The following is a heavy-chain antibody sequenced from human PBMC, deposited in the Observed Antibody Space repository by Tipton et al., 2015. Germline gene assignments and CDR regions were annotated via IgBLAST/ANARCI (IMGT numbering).Heavy chain of an antibody. Sequence: TLSLTCTVSGGFISSYRWSWIRQPPGKGLEWIGYIYNSGNTNYNPSLKSRVTISLDTSKNQFSLHLDSVTPEDTAVYYCARGRPHFYAMDVWGPGITVTVSS. CDR3: ARGRPHFYAMDV. CDR2: IYNSGNT. CDR1: GGFISSYR. J-gene: IGHJ6*02. V-gene: IGHV4-59*12.